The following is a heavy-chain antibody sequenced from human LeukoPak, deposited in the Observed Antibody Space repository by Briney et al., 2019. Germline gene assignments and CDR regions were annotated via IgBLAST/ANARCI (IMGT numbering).Heavy chain of an antibody. CDR1: GGSISSYY. J-gene: IGHJ3*02. Sequence: SETLSLTCTVSGGSISSYYWSWIRQPPGKGLEWIGYIYYSGSTNYNPSLKSRVTISVDTSKNQFSLKLSSVTAADTAVYYCARGLPNYSGNDAFDIWGQGTMVTVSS. CDR3: ARGLPNYSGNDAFDI. D-gene: IGHD2-15*01. CDR2: IYYSGST. V-gene: IGHV4-59*01.